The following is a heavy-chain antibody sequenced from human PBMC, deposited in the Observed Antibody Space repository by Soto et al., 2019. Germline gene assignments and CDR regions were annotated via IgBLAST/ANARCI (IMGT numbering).Heavy chain of an antibody. CDR2: IFYSGST. V-gene: IGHV4-39*07. J-gene: IGHJ5*02. CDR3: AREVLP. Sequence: ASETLSLTCTGSGGSISSSTYYWGGMRQPPGKGLEWIACIFYSGSTYYNPSLKSRVTISVDTSKNQFSLKLSSVTAADTAVYYCAREVLPWGQGTLVTVSS. CDR1: GGSISSSTYY.